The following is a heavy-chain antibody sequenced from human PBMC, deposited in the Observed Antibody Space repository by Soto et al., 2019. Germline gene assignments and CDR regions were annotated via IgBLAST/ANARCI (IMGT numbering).Heavy chain of an antibody. CDR3: ARKAEILNWFDP. CDR1: GFTFGSYS. J-gene: IGHJ5*02. V-gene: IGHV3-48*01. CDR2: ISSSSSTI. D-gene: IGHD3-9*01. Sequence: GGSLRLSCAASGFTFGSYSMNWVRQAPGKGLEWVSYISSSSSTIYYADSVKGRFTISRDNAKNSLYLQMNSPRAEDTAVYYCARKAEILNWFDPWGQGPLVTVS.